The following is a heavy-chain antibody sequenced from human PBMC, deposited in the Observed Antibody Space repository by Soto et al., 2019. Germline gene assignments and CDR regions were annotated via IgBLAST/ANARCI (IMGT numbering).Heavy chain of an antibody. Sequence: QVQLQESGPGLVKPSQTLSLTCTVSDGSISSGDYYWSWIRQPPGKGLEWIGYIYYSGSTYYNPSLKSRVTISVDTSKNQFSLKLSSVTAADTAVYYCASNILTRYYYSDYWGQGTLVTVSS. CDR1: DGSISSGDYY. J-gene: IGHJ4*02. CDR3: ASNILTRYYYSDY. CDR2: IYYSGST. D-gene: IGHD3-9*01. V-gene: IGHV4-30-4*01.